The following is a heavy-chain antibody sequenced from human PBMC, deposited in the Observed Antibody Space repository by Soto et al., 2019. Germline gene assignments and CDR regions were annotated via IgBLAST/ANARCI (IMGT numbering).Heavy chain of an antibody. Sequence: QVQLVQSGAEVKKPGSSVKVSCKACGGTFSSYTISWVRQAPGQGLEWMGRIIPILGIANYAQKFQGRVTITADKSTSTAYMELSSLRSEDTAVYYCARDPRGKGEATIDYPFWGQGTLVTVSS. J-gene: IGHJ4*02. CDR2: IIPILGIA. CDR1: GGTFSSYT. D-gene: IGHD5-12*01. CDR3: ARDPRGKGEATIDYPF. V-gene: IGHV1-69*04.